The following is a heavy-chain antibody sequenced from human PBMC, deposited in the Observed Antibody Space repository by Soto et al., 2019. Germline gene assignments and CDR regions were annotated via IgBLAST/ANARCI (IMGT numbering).Heavy chain of an antibody. CDR1: GDTVSSGNAA. CDR3: AVSPNGDYRNYYELYV. J-gene: IGHJ6*02. Sequence: PSHTLSRTCVISGDTVSSGNAAWNWIRQSPSSGLQCLGRTFFRSKWHTDYAVSRRVRVAIRADTSIKQFSRQVESVTLKGTAVYYCAVSPNGDYRNYYELYVWGQGITVTVSS. V-gene: IGHV6-1*01. D-gene: IGHD3-16*01. CDR2: TFFRSKWHT.